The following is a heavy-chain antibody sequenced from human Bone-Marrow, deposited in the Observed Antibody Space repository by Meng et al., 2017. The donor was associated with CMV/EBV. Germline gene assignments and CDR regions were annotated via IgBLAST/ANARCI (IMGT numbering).Heavy chain of an antibody. V-gene: IGHV4-39*07. J-gene: IGHJ4*02. CDR1: RDSVSTHNYF. CDR3: ARDRLYCSSSSCYII. Sequence: SETLSLTCTVSRDSVSTHNYFWGWVRQPPGKGLVWIGSFSEGGNTYYSPSLKSRVTISVDPSKNQFSLKMSSVSAADTAVYYCARDRLYCSSSSCYIIWGQGTLVTVSS. CDR2: FSEGGNT. D-gene: IGHD2-2*02.